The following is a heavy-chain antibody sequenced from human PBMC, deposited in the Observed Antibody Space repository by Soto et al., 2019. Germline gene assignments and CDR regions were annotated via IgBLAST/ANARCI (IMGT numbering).Heavy chain of an antibody. CDR1: GFTFSSYA. J-gene: IGHJ4*02. D-gene: IGHD3-3*01. V-gene: IGHV3-23*01. Sequence: GGSLRLSCAASGFTFSSYAMSWVRQAPGKGLEWVSAISGSGGSTYYADSVKGRFTISRDNSKNTLYLQMNSLRAEDTAVYYCAKDSSTIFGVAETGYYFDYWGQGTLVTVSS. CDR3: AKDSSTIFGVAETGYYFDY. CDR2: ISGSGGST.